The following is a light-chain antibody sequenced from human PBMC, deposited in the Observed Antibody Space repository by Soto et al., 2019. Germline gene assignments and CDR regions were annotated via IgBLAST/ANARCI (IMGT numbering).Light chain of an antibody. J-gene: IGKJ2*01. Sequence: DIVMTQSPDSLAVSLGERATINCKSSQSLLYTSNNNTYLAWYQQKPGQPPKLLIYWASTRESGVPDRFSGSGSGTDFTLNISSLQAEDVAVYYCQQCYSPSYTFGQGTKLEIK. CDR3: QQCYSPSYT. V-gene: IGKV4-1*01. CDR1: QSLLYTSNNNTY. CDR2: WAS.